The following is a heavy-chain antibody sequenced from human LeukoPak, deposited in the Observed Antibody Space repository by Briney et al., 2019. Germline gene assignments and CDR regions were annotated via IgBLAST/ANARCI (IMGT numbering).Heavy chain of an antibody. J-gene: IGHJ3*02. D-gene: IGHD3-3*01. CDR1: GGSISGYY. V-gene: IGHV4-4*07. CDR3: ARDDDFWGGAAFDI. Sequence: PSETLSLTCTVAGGSISGYYWSWIRQPAGKGLEWIGRIYTSGSTNYNPSLKSRVTMSVDTSKNQFSLKLSSVTAADTAVYYCARDDDFWGGAAFDIWGQGTMVTVSS. CDR2: IYTSGST.